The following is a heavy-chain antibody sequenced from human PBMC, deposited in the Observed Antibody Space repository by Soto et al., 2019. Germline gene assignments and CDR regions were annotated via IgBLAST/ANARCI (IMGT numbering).Heavy chain of an antibody. V-gene: IGHV3-23*01. Sequence: EVQLLESGGGLVQPGGSLRLSCAASGFTFSSYAMSWVRQAPGKGLEWVSAISGSGGSTYYADSVKGRFTISRDNSKNTMYLKMNTLRADDTAVYYSAKDYPTLIFDYWGQGTLVTVSS. D-gene: IGHD2-8*01. J-gene: IGHJ4*02. CDR3: AKDYPTLIFDY. CDR2: ISGSGGST. CDR1: GFTFSSYA.